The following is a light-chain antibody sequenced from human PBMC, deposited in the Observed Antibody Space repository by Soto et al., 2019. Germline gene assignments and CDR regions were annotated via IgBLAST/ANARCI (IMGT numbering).Light chain of an antibody. CDR2: GAS. V-gene: IGKV3-20*01. CDR3: QQYGSSPET. Sequence: EIVLTQSPDTLSLSAGERATLSCRASQSVSSSYLAWYQQKPGQAPRLLIYGASSRATGIPDRFSGSGSGTDFTLTISRLEPEDFAVYYCQQYGSSPETFGQGTKV. J-gene: IGKJ1*01. CDR1: QSVSSSY.